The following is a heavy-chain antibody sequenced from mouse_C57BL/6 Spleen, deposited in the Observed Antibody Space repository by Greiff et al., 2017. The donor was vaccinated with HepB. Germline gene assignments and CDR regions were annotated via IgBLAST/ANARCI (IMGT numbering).Heavy chain of an antibody. J-gene: IGHJ4*01. CDR1: GFTFSDYG. V-gene: IGHV5-17*01. CDR3: ARWTSYYGMDY. CDR2: ISSGSSTI. Sequence: EVQLQESGGGLVKPGGSLKLSCAASGFTFSDYGMHWVRQAPEKGLEWVAYISSGSSTIYYADTVKGRFTISRDNAKNTLFLQMTSLRYEDTAMYYCARWTSYYGMDYWGQGTSVTVSS.